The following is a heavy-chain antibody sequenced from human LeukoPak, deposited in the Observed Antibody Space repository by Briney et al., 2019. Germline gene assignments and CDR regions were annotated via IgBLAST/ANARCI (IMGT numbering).Heavy chain of an antibody. CDR1: GYSISSGYY. CDR3: ARDHYQYMDV. CDR2: IYYSGST. Sequence: SETLSLTCTVSGYSISSGYYWGWIRQPPGKGLEWIGYIYYSGSTNYNPSLKSRVSISEDTSKNQFSLKLSSVTAADTAVYYCARDHYQYMDVWGKGTTVTVS. J-gene: IGHJ6*03. V-gene: IGHV4-61*01.